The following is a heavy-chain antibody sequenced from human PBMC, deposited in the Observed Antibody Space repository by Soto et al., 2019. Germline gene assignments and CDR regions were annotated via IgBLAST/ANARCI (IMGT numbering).Heavy chain of an antibody. V-gene: IGHV4-34*01. CDR2: INHSGST. CDR1: GGSFSGYY. CDR3: ARHLAMFGVAPLDY. Sequence: PSETLSLTCAVYGGSFSGYYWSWIRQPPGKGLEWIGEINHSGSTNYNPSLKSRVTISVDTSKNQFSLKLSSVTAEDTAVYYCARHLAMFGVAPLDYWGQGTLVTVSS. D-gene: IGHD3-3*01. J-gene: IGHJ4*02.